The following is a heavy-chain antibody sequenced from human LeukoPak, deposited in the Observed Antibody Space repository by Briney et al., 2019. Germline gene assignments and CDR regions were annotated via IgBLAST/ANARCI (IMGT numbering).Heavy chain of an antibody. V-gene: IGHV3-7*03. J-gene: IGHJ6*02. CDR3: ARDRVTNSYDYYGLDV. Sequence: GGSLRLSCAASGFPFSNYWMTWVRQVPGKGLEWVANISQGGSGKYYVDSVKGRFTISRDNAKNSLYLQINSLRAEDTAVYFCARDRVTNSYDYYGLDVWGQGTTVSVSS. CDR1: GFPFSNYW. CDR2: ISQGGSGK. D-gene: IGHD3-10*01.